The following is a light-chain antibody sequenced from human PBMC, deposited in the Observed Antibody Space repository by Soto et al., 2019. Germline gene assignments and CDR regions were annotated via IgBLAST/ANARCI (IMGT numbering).Light chain of an antibody. CDR2: LAS. CDR1: QSIRTS. V-gene: IGKV1-39*01. J-gene: IGKJ1*01. CDR3: QQSYSTPRT. Sequence: DIPMTQSPSSLSASVGDRVTITCRASQSIRTSLNWYQQKPGKAPELLIYLASALQSGVPSRFSGSGSGTDFTLTISSLQPEDFATYYCQQSYSTPRTFGQGTRVEIK.